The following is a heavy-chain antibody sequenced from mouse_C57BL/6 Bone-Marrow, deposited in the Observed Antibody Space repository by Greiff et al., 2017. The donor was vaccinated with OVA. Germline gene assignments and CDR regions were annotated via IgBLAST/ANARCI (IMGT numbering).Heavy chain of an antibody. J-gene: IGHJ1*03. V-gene: IGHV2-2*01. CDR2: IWSGGST. CDR3: ARTKDGYYRYFDV. CDR1: GFSLTSYG. Sequence: VKLMESGPGLVQPSQSLSITCTVSGFSLTSYGVHWVRQSPGKGLEWLGVIWSGGSTDYNAAFISRLSISKDNSKSQVFFKMNSLQADDTAIYYCARTKDGYYRYFDVWGTGTTVTVSS. D-gene: IGHD2-3*01.